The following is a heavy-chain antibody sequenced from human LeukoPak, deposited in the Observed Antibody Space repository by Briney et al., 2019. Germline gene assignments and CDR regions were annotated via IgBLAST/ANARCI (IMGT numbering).Heavy chain of an antibody. CDR1: GGSISSSSYY. Sequence: PSETLSLTCTVSGGSISSSSYYWGWIRQPPGKGLEWIGYIYYSGSTNYNPSLKSRVTISLDTSKSQFSLRLSSVTAADTAVYYCARRNSYVQFDYWGQGTLVTVSS. D-gene: IGHD5-18*01. CDR2: IYYSGST. V-gene: IGHV4-61*05. CDR3: ARRNSYVQFDY. J-gene: IGHJ4*02.